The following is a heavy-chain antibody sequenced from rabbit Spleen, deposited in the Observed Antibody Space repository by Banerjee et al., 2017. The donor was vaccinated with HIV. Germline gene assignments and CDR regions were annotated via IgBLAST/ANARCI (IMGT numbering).Heavy chain of an antibody. V-gene: IGHV1S40*01. CDR3: ARDSGSSFSSYGMDL. J-gene: IGHJ6*01. Sequence: QSLEESGGDLVKPGASLTLTCIASGVSFSGNSYMCWVRQAPGKGLEWIACIDTASNGFTYFASWAKGRFTFSKTSSTTVTLQVTSLTAADTATYFCARDSGSSFSSYGMDLWGQGTLVTVS. D-gene: IGHD8-1*01. CDR2: IDTASNGFT. CDR1: GVSFSGNSY.